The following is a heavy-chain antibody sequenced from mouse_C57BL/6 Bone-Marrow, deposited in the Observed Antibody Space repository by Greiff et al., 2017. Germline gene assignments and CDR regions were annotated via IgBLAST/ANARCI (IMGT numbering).Heavy chain of an antibody. V-gene: IGHV1-55*01. Sequence: QVHVKQSGAELVKPGASVKMSCKASGYTFTSYWITWVKQRPGQGLEWIGDIYPGSGSTNYNEKFKSKATLTVDTSSSTAYMQLSSLTSEDSAVYYCARSRGNFPWFAYWGQGTLVTVSA. D-gene: IGHD2-1*01. CDR3: ARSRGNFPWFAY. CDR1: GYTFTSYW. J-gene: IGHJ3*01. CDR2: IYPGSGST.